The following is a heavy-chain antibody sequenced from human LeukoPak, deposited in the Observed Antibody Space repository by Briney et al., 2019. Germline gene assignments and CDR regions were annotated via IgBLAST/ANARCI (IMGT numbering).Heavy chain of an antibody. V-gene: IGHV3-33*08. CDR2: IWYDGSNK. D-gene: IGHD5-18*01. J-gene: IGHJ3*02. CDR1: GFTFSSYW. CDR3: ARETRGYSYGQDAFDI. Sequence: PGGSLGLSCAASGFTFSSYWMSWVRQAPGKGLEWVAVIWYDGSNKYYADSVKGRFTISRDNSKNTLYLQMNSLRAEDTAVYYCARETRGYSYGQDAFDIWGQGTMVTVSS.